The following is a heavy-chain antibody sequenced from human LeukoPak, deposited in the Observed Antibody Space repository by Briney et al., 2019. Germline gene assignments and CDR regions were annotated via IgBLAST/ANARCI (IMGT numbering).Heavy chain of an antibody. CDR2: IYSSGST. V-gene: IGHV4-4*07. D-gene: IGHD4-23*01. Sequence: PSETLSLTCTVSGGSINSYYWSWIRQPAGKGLEWIGRIYSSGSTNYNPSLKSRVSMSVDTSKNHFSLKLTSVTAADTAVYYCARGGKATVVTMWGQGILVTVSS. CDR1: GGSINSYY. J-gene: IGHJ4*02. CDR3: ARGGKATVVTM.